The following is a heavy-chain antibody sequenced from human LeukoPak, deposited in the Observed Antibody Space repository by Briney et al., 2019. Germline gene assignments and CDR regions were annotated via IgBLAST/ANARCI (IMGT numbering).Heavy chain of an antibody. D-gene: IGHD3-10*01. V-gene: IGHV3-30-3*01. CDR2: TSSDLNVK. J-gene: IGHJ4*02. Sequence: GGSLRLSCAASGFTFRNYVIHWVRQAPGKGLEWVAVTSSDLNVKLYADSVKGRFTTSRDNSRSTLYLQMNGLRPEDTAIYYCAREGYYGSGSPPSLYFDYWGQGTLVTVSS. CDR1: GFTFRNYV. CDR3: AREGYYGSGSPPSLYFDY.